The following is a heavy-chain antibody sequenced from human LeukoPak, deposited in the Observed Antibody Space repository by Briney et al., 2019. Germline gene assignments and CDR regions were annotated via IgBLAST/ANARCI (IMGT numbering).Heavy chain of an antibody. CDR1: GFTFSNYA. CDR2: ISGNGGST. Sequence: GGSLRLSCAASGFTFSNYAMNWVRQAPGKGLEWVSGISGNGGSTYYADSVKGRFTISRGNSKNTLYLQMNSLRAEDTAVYYCAKRSRRLTIVRGVPREDVWGQGTTVTVSS. J-gene: IGHJ6*02. D-gene: IGHD3-10*01. V-gene: IGHV3-23*01. CDR3: AKRSRRLTIVRGVPREDV.